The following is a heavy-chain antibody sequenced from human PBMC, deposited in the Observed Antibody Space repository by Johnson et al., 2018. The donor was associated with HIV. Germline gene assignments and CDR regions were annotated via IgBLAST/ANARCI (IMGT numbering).Heavy chain of an antibody. V-gene: IGHV3-48*03. CDR2: ISSSGGTI. D-gene: IGHD6-13*01. CDR3: ARSRRGQQRVPLAFDI. Sequence: MQVVESGGGVVRPGGSLRLSCAASGFTFDDYGMSWVRQAPGKGLEWVSYISSSGGTIYYTDSVTGRFTISRDNAKNSLYLHMNSLRAEDTAVYYCARSRRGQQRVPLAFDIWGQGTMVTVSS. J-gene: IGHJ3*02. CDR1: GFTFDDYG.